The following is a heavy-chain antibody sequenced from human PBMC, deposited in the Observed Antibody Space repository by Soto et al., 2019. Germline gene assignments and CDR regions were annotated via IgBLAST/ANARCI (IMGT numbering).Heavy chain of an antibody. V-gene: IGHV3-48*03. Sequence: EVQLVESGGGLVQPGGSLRLSCAASGSTFSSYEMNWVRQAPGKGLEWVSYISSSGSTIYYADSVKGRFTISRDNAKNSLYLQMNSLRAEDTAVYYCARHTEATVTSYWYFDLWGRGTLVTVSS. CDR1: GSTFSSYE. D-gene: IGHD4-17*01. CDR3: ARHTEATVTSYWYFDL. CDR2: ISSSGSTI. J-gene: IGHJ2*01.